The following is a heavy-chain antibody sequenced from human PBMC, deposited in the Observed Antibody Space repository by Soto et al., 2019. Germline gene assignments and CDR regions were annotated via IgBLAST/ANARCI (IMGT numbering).Heavy chain of an antibody. CDR2: IIPIFGTA. V-gene: IGHV1-69*06. CDR1: GGTFSSYA. Sequence: GASVKVSCKASGGTFSSYAISWVRQAPGQGLEWMGGIIPIFGTANYAQKFQGRVTITADKSTSTAYMELSSLRSEDTAVYYCARDVVVVLKHYYGMDVWGQGTT. J-gene: IGHJ6*02. CDR3: ARDVVVVLKHYYGMDV. D-gene: IGHD3-22*01.